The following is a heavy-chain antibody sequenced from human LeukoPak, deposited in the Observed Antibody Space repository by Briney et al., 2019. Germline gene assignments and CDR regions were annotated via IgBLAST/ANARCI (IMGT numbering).Heavy chain of an antibody. V-gene: IGHV3-23*01. CDR1: GFTFGNYA. CDR2: ISGSGTTT. J-gene: IGHJ4*02. Sequence: GGSLRLSCAASGFTFGNYAMNWVRQAPGKGLEWVSGISGSGTTTYYADSVKGRFTISRDNSKNTLYLQMNSLRAEDTAVYYCARDLVNIVVAQRSGGSYFDYWGQGTLVTVSS. D-gene: IGHD2-2*01. CDR3: ARDLVNIVVAQRSGGSYFDY.